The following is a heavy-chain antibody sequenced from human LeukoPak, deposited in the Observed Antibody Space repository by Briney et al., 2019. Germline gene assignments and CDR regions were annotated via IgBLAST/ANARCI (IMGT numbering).Heavy chain of an antibody. D-gene: IGHD2-2*01. V-gene: IGHV3-21*01. CDR2: ISSSSSYI. J-gene: IGHJ5*02. CDR3: ARDGGAAAMFWFDP. CDR1: GFTFSSYS. Sequence: PGRPLRLSCAASGFTFSSYSMNWVRQAPGKGLEWVSSISSSSSYIYYADSVKGRFTISRDNAKNSLYLQMNSLRAEDTAVYYCARDGGAAAMFWFDPWGQGTLVTVSS.